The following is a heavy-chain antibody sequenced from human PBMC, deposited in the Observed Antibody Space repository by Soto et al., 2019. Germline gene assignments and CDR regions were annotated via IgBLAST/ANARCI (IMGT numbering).Heavy chain of an antibody. J-gene: IGHJ1*01. CDR2: ISGSGGST. Sequence: LILSCAASGFTFSSYAMSWVRQAPGKGLEWVSAISGSGGSTYYADSVKGRFTISRDNSKNTLYLQMNSLRAEDTAVYYCAKGWYSSGWYLQHWVQRTLVTVSS. CDR1: GFTFSSYA. CDR3: AKGWYSSGWYLQH. V-gene: IGHV3-23*01. D-gene: IGHD6-19*01.